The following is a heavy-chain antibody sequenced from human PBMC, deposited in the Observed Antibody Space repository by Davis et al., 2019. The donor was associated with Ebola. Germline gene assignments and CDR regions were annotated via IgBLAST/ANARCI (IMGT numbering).Heavy chain of an antibody. D-gene: IGHD5-18*01. V-gene: IGHV1-18*01. CDR3: ARDRGWIQLSGLSDY. CDR2: ISAYNGNT. J-gene: IGHJ4*02. CDR1: GYTFTSYG. Sequence: AASVKVSCKASGYTFTSYGISWVRQAPGQGLEWMGWISAYNGNTNYAQKLQGRVTMTTDTSTSTAYMELRSLRSDDTAVYYCARDRGWIQLSGLSDYWGQGTLVTVSS.